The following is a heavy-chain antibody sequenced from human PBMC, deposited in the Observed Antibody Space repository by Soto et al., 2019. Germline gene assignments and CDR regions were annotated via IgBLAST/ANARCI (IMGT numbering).Heavy chain of an antibody. J-gene: IGHJ6*02. Sequence: ASVKVSCKASGGTFSSYAISWVRQAPGQGLEWMGGIIPIFGTANYAQKFQGRVTITADESTSTAYMELSSRRSEDTAVYYCARDLLTQRGYSGTYYYYGMDVWGQGTTVTVSS. CDR2: IIPIFGTA. D-gene: IGHD5-12*01. V-gene: IGHV1-69*13. CDR1: GGTFSSYA. CDR3: ARDLLTQRGYSGTYYYYGMDV.